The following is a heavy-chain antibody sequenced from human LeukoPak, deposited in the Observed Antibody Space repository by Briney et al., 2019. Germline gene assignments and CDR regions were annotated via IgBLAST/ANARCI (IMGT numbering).Heavy chain of an antibody. J-gene: IGHJ4*02. CDR3: ARVGSYGLVY. D-gene: IGHD5-18*01. V-gene: IGHV4-34*01. CDR2: INRSGST. Sequence: PSETLSLTCAVYGGSFSGYYWSWIRQPPGKGLEWIGEINRSGSTNYNPSLKSRVTISVDTSKNQFSLKLSSVTAADTAVYYCARVGSYGLVYWGQGTLVTVSS. CDR1: GGSFSGYY.